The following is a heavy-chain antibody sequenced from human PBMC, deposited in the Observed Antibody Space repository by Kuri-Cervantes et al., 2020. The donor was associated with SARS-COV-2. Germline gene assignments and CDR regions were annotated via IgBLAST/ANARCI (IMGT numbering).Heavy chain of an antibody. CDR2: ISYDRSNK. CDR3: ARGDYGDYGDY. V-gene: IGHV3-30-3*01. CDR1: GFTFSSYA. D-gene: IGHD4-17*01. J-gene: IGHJ4*02. Sequence: GESLKISCAASGFTFSSYAVHWVRQAPGKGLEWVAVISYDRSNKYYADSVKSRFTISRDNSKNTLYLQMNSLRAEDTVVYYCARGDYGDYGDYWGQGTLVTVSS.